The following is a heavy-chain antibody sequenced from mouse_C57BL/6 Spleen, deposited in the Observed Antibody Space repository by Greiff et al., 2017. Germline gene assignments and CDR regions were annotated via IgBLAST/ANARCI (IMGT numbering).Heavy chain of an antibody. Sequence: VQLQQPGAELVKPGASVKMSCKASGYTFTSYCITWVKQRPGQGLEWIGDIYPGSGSTNYNEKFKSKATLTVDTSSSPAYMQLSSLTSEDSAAYYCERSRDYYFDYWGQGTTLTVSS. J-gene: IGHJ2*01. CDR2: IYPGSGST. V-gene: IGHV1-55*01. CDR3: ERSRDYYFDY. CDR1: GYTFTSYC.